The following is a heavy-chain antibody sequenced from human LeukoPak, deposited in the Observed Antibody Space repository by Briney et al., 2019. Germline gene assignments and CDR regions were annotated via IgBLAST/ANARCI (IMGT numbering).Heavy chain of an antibody. CDR1: GGSFSGYY. J-gene: IGHJ6*02. CDR2: INHSGST. V-gene: IGHV4-34*01. Sequence: SETLSLTCAVYGGSFSGYYWSWIRQPPGKGLEWIGEINHSGSTNYNPSPKSRVTISVDTSKNQFSLKLSSVTAADTAVYYCASLKTSYYYYGMDVWGQGTTVTVSS. CDR3: ASLKTSYYYYGMDV. D-gene: IGHD3-9*01.